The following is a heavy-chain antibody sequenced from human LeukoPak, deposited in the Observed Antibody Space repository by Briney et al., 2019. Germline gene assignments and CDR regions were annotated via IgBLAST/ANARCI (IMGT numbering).Heavy chain of an antibody. Sequence: SETQSLTCAVSGGSISSGGYSWSWIRQPPGKGLEWIGYIYHSWSTYYNPSLKSRVTISVDRSKNQFSLKLSSVTAADTAVYYCASRQNYYDSSGYDAFDIWGQGTMVTVSS. J-gene: IGHJ3*02. V-gene: IGHV4-30-2*01. CDR3: ASRQNYYDSSGYDAFDI. D-gene: IGHD3-22*01. CDR2: IYHSWST. CDR1: GGSISSGGYS.